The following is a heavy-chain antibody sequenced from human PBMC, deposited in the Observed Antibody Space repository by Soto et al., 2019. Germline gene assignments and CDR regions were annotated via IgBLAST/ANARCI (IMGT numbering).Heavy chain of an antibody. V-gene: IGHV3-7*05. Sequence: EVQLVESGGDLVQPGGSLRLSCAASGFSFGSSWMTWVRQAPGKGLEWVAHIKKEGSKVNNLDSVRGRFTVSRDNAKNSLYLEMNSLRAEDTALYYCARDVSPGSSSLYLDAFDIWGQGTMVTVSS. CDR1: GFSFGSSW. CDR2: IKKEGSKV. CDR3: ARDVSPGSSSLYLDAFDI. D-gene: IGHD6-13*01. J-gene: IGHJ3*02.